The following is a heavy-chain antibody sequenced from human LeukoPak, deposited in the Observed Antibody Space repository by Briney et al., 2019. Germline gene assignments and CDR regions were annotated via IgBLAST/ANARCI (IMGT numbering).Heavy chain of an antibody. CDR1: GFTFSSYW. V-gene: IGHV3-48*04. Sequence: PGGSPRLSCAASGFTFSSYWMHWVRQAPGKGLEWVSYISSSGSTIYYADSVKGRFTISRDNAKNSLYLQMNSLRAEDTAVYYCAELGITMIGGVWGKGTTVTISS. CDR2: ISSSGSTI. J-gene: IGHJ6*04. D-gene: IGHD3-10*02. CDR3: AELGITMIGGV.